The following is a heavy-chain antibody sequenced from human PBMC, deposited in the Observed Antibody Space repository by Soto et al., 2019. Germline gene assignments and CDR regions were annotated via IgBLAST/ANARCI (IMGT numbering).Heavy chain of an antibody. CDR2: ISYDGSNK. CDR1: GFTFSSYG. D-gene: IGHD3-9*01. J-gene: IGHJ6*02. Sequence: QVQLVESGGGVVQPGRSLRLSCAASGFTFSSYGMHWVRQAPGKGLEWVAVISYDGSNKYYADSVKGRFTISRDNSKNTLYLQKNSLRAEDTAVYYCAKDGGRYFDWLSPLYYDCGMDVWGQGTTVTVSS. V-gene: IGHV3-30*18. CDR3: AKDGGRYFDWLSPLYYDCGMDV.